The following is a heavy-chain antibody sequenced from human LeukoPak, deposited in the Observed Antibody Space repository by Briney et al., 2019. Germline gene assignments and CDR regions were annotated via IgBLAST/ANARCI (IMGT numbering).Heavy chain of an antibody. CDR3: ARDGDSDTASYYYYYMDV. J-gene: IGHJ6*03. CDR1: GFTFSSYA. CDR2: ISGSGGST. V-gene: IGHV3-23*01. D-gene: IGHD5-18*01. Sequence: GGSLRLSCAASGFTFSSYAMSWVRQAPGKGLEWVSAISGSGGSTYYADSVKGRFTISRDNSNNTLYLQMNSLRAEDTAVYYCARDGDSDTASYYYYYMDVWGKGTTVTVSS.